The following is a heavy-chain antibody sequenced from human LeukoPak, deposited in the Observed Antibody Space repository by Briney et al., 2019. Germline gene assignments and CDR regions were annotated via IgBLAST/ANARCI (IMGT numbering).Heavy chain of an antibody. D-gene: IGHD6-19*01. CDR1: GVSISSYY. V-gene: IGHV4-59*01. Sequence: SETLSLTCTVSGVSISSYYWSWIRLPLGKGLEWIGYIYYSGGTNYSPSVKSRITISIDTSNNQFSLKLSSVTAADTAVYFCARVGSGSFDYWGQGTLVTVSS. CDR2: IYYSGGT. CDR3: ARVGSGSFDY. J-gene: IGHJ4*02.